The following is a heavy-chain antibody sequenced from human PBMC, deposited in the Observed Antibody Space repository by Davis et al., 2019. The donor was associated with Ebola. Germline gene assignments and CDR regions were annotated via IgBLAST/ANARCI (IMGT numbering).Heavy chain of an antibody. Sequence: GGSLRLSCAASGFTFNIYALSWVRQAPGKGLEWVSTINGRGDTTYYADSVKGRFTVSRDNSKNTLFLQMDTLSAEDTAVYYCARTSYYYDSTGLYYFDYWGLGTLVTVSS. CDR3: ARTSYYYDSTGLYYFDY. J-gene: IGHJ4*02. D-gene: IGHD3-22*01. CDR2: INGRGDTT. V-gene: IGHV3-23*01. CDR1: GFTFNIYA.